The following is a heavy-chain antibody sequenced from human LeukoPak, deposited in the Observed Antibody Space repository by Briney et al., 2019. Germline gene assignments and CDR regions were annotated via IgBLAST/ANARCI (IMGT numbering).Heavy chain of an antibody. CDR3: AKDPHAIVATASEGDY. CDR1: GFTFSSYA. D-gene: IGHD5-12*01. V-gene: IGHV3-23*01. J-gene: IGHJ4*02. Sequence: PGGSLRLSCAASGFTFSSYAMSWVRQAPGKGLEWVSAINGSGGSTYYADSVKGRFTISRDNSKNTLYLQMNSLRAEDTAVYYCAKDPHAIVATASEGDYWGQGTLVTVSS. CDR2: INGSGGST.